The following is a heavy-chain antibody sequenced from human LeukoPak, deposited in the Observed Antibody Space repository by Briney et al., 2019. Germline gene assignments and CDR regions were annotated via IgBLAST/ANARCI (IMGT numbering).Heavy chain of an antibody. J-gene: IGHJ4*02. CDR1: GFTFSSYS. D-gene: IGHD2-2*01. V-gene: IGHV3-21*01. CDR2: ISSSSSYI. Sequence: GGSLRLSCAASGFTFSSYSMNWVRQAPGKGLEWVSSISSSSSYIYYADSVKGRFTISRDNAKNSLYLQMNSLRAEDTAVYYCARGSPRVVPAASHDYWGQGTLVTVSS. CDR3: ARGSPRVVPAASHDY.